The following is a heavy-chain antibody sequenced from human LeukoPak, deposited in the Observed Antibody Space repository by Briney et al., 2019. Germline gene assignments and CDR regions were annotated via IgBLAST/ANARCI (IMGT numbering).Heavy chain of an antibody. Sequence: SETLSLTCAVSTDSISSHYWSWIRQPPGKGLEWIGYISYIGSTNYNPSLKSRVTITIDTSKNQFSLKLRSVTAADTAVYYCARDLITVTKGFDIWGQGTMVSVSS. V-gene: IGHV4-59*11. CDR1: TDSISSHY. CDR2: ISYIGST. J-gene: IGHJ3*02. D-gene: IGHD4-17*01. CDR3: ARDLITVTKGFDI.